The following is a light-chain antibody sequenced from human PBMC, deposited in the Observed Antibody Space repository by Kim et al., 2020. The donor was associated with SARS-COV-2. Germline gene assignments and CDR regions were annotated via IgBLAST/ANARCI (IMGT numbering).Light chain of an antibody. CDR1: SSDVGGYNF. J-gene: IGLJ3*02. CDR3: SSYTSSRTRV. CDR2: DVS. V-gene: IGLV2-14*03. Sequence: QSALTQPASVSGSPGQSITISCTGTSSDVGGYNFVSWYQQHPGKAPKLIIYDVSNRPSGASNRFSGSKSGNKASLTISGLQAEDEADYYCSSYTSSRTRVFGGGTKLTVL.